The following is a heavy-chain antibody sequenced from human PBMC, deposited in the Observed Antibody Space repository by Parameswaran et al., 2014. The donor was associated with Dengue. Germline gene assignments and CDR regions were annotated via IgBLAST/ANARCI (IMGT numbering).Heavy chain of an antibody. CDR2: ISGSGGST. V-gene: IGHV3-23*01. J-gene: IGHJ4*02. Sequence: VRQAPGKGLEWVSAISGSGGSTYYADSVKGRFTISRDNSKNTLYLQMNSLRAEDTAVYYCAKGEGLAAPHFQYWGQGTLVTVSS. CDR3: AKGEGLAAPHFQY. D-gene: IGHD3-3*02.